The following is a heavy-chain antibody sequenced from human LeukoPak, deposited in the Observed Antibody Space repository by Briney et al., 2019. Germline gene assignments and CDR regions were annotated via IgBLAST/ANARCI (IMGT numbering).Heavy chain of an antibody. CDR2: IYYSGST. V-gene: IGHV4-59*01. Sequence: SETLSLTCTVSGGSISSYYWRWIRQPPGKGLEWIGYIYYSGSTNYNPSLKSRVTISVDTSKNQFSLKLSSVTAADTAVYYCAREGRHYYDSSGYYQYFDYWGQGTLVTVSS. CDR3: AREGRHYYDSSGYYQYFDY. J-gene: IGHJ4*02. CDR1: GGSISSYY. D-gene: IGHD3-22*01.